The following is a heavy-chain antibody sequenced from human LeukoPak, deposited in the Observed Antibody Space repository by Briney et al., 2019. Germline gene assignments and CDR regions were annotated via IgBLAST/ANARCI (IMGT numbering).Heavy chain of an antibody. J-gene: IGHJ4*02. V-gene: IGHV3-30*02. D-gene: IGHD1-1*01. CDR1: GFTFSRYD. CDR2: TPGDGSNE. CDR3: ARDGTNWDFDY. Sequence: GGSLRLSCAASGFTFSRYDMHWVRQAPGKGLEWVAFTPGDGSNEYNADSVKGRFTISRDNSKNTLYLQMNSLRVEDTAVYYCARDGTNWDFDYWGQGTPVTVSS.